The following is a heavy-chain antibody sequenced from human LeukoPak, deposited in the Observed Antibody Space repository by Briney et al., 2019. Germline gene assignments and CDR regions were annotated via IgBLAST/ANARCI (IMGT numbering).Heavy chain of an antibody. CDR1: GFTLGSYG. CDR3: ARWVNSGSYKLFYGLDV. J-gene: IGHJ6*02. D-gene: IGHD1-26*01. V-gene: IGHV3-21*01. Sequence: GGSLRLSCAASGFTLGSYGMNWVRQAPGKGLEWVSSISSAGNYIYYAESLKGRFTISRDNANNSLSLQMNSLRAEDTAVYYCARWVNSGSYKLFYGLDVWGRGTTVTVPS. CDR2: ISSAGNYI.